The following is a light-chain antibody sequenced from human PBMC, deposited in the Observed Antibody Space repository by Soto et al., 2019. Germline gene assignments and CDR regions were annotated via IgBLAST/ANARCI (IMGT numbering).Light chain of an antibody. CDR2: INSDGSH. CDR1: SGHSSYA. Sequence: QLVLTQSPSASASLGASVKLTCTLSSGHSSYAIAWHQQQPKKGPRYLMKINSDGSHSKGDGIPDRFSGSRSGAERYLTISSLQSEDEADYYCQTWGPGIVEFGGGTKLTVL. V-gene: IGLV4-69*01. J-gene: IGLJ2*01. CDR3: QTWGPGIVE.